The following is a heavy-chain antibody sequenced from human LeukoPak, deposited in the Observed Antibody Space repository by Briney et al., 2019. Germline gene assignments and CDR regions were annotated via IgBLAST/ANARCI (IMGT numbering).Heavy chain of an antibody. CDR1: GFTFSSYA. Sequence: GGSLRLSCAASGFTFSSYAMSWVRQAPGKGLEWVSAISGSWGSTYYADSVKGRFTISRDNCKNTLYQQMKRLRAKVTDIYYCAKRRSFGLFDPWGQGTLVTVSS. D-gene: IGHD2-15*01. CDR2: ISGSWGST. J-gene: IGHJ5*02. V-gene: IGHV3-23*01. CDR3: AKRRSFGLFDP.